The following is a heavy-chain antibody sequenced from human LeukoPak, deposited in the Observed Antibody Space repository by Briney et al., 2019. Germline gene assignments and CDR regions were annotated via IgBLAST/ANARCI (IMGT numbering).Heavy chain of an antibody. Sequence: ASVKVSCKASGYTFTGYYMHWVRQAPGQGLEWMGWISAYNGNTNYAQKLQGRVTMTTDTSTSTAYMELRSLRSDDTAVYYCARDMGGNADYWGQGTLVTVSS. J-gene: IGHJ4*02. D-gene: IGHD4-23*01. CDR2: ISAYNGNT. V-gene: IGHV1-18*04. CDR3: ARDMGGNADY. CDR1: GYTFTGYY.